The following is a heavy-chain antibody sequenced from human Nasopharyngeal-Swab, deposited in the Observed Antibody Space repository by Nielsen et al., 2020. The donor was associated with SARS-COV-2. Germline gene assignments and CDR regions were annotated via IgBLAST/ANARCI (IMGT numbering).Heavy chain of an antibody. CDR3: ARNRHYYGSGSYSKNWFDP. D-gene: IGHD3-10*01. CDR2: INAGNGNT. J-gene: IGHJ5*02. V-gene: IGHV1-3*01. Sequence: ASVKVSCKASGYTFTSYDINWVRQATGQGLEWMGWINAGNGNTKYSQKFQGRVTITRDTSASTAYMELSSLRSEDTAVYYCARNRHYYGSGSYSKNWFDPWGQGTLVTVSS. CDR1: GYTFTSYD.